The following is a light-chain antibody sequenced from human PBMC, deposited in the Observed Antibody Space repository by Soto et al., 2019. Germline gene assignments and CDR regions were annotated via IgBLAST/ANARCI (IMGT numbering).Light chain of an antibody. V-gene: IGKV3-20*01. CDR1: QTVSNSF. J-gene: IGKJ1*01. CDR3: QQYDSSPWT. CDR2: GAS. Sequence: EPVFTSSPGTLPLYAGERANLYCSPCQTVSNSFLAWYQRIRGQSHSFLITGASRSATGIKDRISGSGSGTDFTFTISSLEPEDFEMYYCQQYDSSPWTFGQGTKVEIK.